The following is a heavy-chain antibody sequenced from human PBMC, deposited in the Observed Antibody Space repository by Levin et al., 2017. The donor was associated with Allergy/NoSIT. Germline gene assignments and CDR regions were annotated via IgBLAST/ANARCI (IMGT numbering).Heavy chain of an antibody. J-gene: IGHJ4*02. Sequence: GGSLRLSCAASGFTFSSYGMHWVRQAPGKGLEWVAVISYDGSNKYYADSVKGRFTISRDNSKNTLYLQMNSLRAEDTAVYYCASGGTMVRGVFDFDYWGQGTLVTVSS. CDR1: GFTFSSYG. CDR3: ASGGTMVRGVFDFDY. CDR2: ISYDGSNK. D-gene: IGHD3-10*01. V-gene: IGHV3-30*03.